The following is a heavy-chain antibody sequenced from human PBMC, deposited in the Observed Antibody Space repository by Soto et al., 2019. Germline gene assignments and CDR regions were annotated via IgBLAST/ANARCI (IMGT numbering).Heavy chain of an antibody. CDR1: GYTFSDYY. CDR2: IDTSGTKI. Sequence: ESGGDLVKPGGSLRLSCAASGYTFSDYYMSWIRQAPGKGLEWISYIDTSGTKIYYADSVKGRFTITRDNAKNSLYLEMNSLRDEDTAVYYCASHYDMWSGYLSPVDYWGQGTPVTVSS. J-gene: IGHJ4*02. V-gene: IGHV3-11*01. CDR3: ASHYDMWSGYLSPVDY. D-gene: IGHD3-3*01.